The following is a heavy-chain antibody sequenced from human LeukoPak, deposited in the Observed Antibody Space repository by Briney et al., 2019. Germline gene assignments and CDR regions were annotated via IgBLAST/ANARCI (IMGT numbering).Heavy chain of an antibody. Sequence: SETLSLTCAVYGGSFSGYYWSWIRQPPGKGLEWIGEINHSGSTNYNPSLKSRVTISVDTSKNQFSLKLSSVTAADTAVYYCAASYDSSGYYKDYWGQGTLVTVSS. V-gene: IGHV4-34*01. CDR1: GGSFSGYY. D-gene: IGHD3-22*01. CDR2: INHSGST. CDR3: AASYDSSGYYKDY. J-gene: IGHJ4*02.